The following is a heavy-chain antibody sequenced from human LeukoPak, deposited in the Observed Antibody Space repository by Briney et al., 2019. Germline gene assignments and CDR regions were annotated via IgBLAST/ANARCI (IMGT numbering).Heavy chain of an antibody. V-gene: IGHV1-18*01. CDR3: AGDVGITVADSFDP. Sequence: ASVKVSCKASGYSSSNYGISWVRQAPGQGLEWMGWIHIYRGNTNYAQKFQGRVTMTTDTSTSTVYMEVRDLRSDDTAMYYCAGDVGITVADSFDPWGQGTLVTVSS. J-gene: IGHJ5*02. CDR2: IHIYRGNT. D-gene: IGHD6-13*01. CDR1: GYSSSNYG.